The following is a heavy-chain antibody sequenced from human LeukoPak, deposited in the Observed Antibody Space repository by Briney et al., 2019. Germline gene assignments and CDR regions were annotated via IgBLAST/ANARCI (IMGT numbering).Heavy chain of an antibody. CDR3: ARFKDPIVATTIDY. CDR2: FNTYTGNP. J-gene: IGHJ4*02. Sequence: GASVKVSCKASGYSFTTYSMNWVPQAPGQGLEWMGWFNTYTGNPTYAQGFTGRFVFSMDTSASTAYLQISSLKAEDMAMYYCARFKDPIVATTIDYWGQGTLVTVSS. V-gene: IGHV7-81*01. CDR1: GYSFTTYS. D-gene: IGHD5-12*01.